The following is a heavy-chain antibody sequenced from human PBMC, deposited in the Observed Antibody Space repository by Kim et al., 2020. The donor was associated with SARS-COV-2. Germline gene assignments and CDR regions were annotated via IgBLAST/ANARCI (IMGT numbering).Heavy chain of an antibody. CDR3: ATTSYGSSWYWDLTYYYYGMDV. CDR2: ISAYNGNT. D-gene: IGHD6-13*01. J-gene: IGHJ6*02. Sequence: ASVKVSCKASGYTFTSYGISWVRQAPGQGLEWMGWISAYNGNTNYAQKLQGRVTMTTDTSTSTAYMELRSLRSDDTAVYYCATTSYGSSWYWDLTYYYYGMDVWGQGTTVTVSS. V-gene: IGHV1-18*04. CDR1: GYTFTSYG.